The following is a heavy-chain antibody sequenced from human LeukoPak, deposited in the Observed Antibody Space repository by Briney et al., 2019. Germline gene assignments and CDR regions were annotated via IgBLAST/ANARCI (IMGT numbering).Heavy chain of an antibody. CDR1: GYTLTELS. CDR2: FDPEDGET. D-gene: IGHD7-27*01. V-gene: IGHV1-24*01. J-gene: IGHJ4*02. CDR3: AGGAPNWGFDY. Sequence: ASVKASCKVSGYTLTELSMHWVRQAPGKGLEWMGGFDPEDGETIYAQKFQGRVTMTEDTSTDTAYMELTSLRSEDTTVYYCAGGAPNWGFDYWGQGTLVTVSS.